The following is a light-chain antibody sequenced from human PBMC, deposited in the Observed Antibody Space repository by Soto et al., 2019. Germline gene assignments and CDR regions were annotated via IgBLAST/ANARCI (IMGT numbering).Light chain of an antibody. CDR1: SSDVGRYNY. Sequence: QSALTQPPSASGSPGQSVTISCTGTSSDVGRYNYVSWYQQHPGKAPKLMIYEVTKRPSGVPDRFSGSKSGNTASLTVSGLQAEDEAEYYCSSYAGSNNYVFGTGTKLTVL. CDR3: SSYAGSNNYV. V-gene: IGLV2-8*01. CDR2: EVT. J-gene: IGLJ1*01.